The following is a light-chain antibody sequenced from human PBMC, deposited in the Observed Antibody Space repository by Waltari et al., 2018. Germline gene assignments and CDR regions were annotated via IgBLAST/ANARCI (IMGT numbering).Light chain of an antibody. CDR2: YAS. CDR1: QVINNY. J-gene: IGKJ1*01. V-gene: IGKV1-16*01. Sequence: DIQMTQSPYSLSASVGDTVTITCRASQVINNYLDWYQQKPGKAPKPLIYYASNLESGVPSRFSGSGSGTDFILTISSLQPEDFATYYCQQHNSYPWTFDQGTKVEIK. CDR3: QQHNSYPWT.